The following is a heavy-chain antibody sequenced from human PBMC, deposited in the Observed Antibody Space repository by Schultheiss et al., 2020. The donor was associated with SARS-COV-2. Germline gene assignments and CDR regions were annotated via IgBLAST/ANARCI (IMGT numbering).Heavy chain of an antibody. J-gene: IGHJ5*02. D-gene: IGHD3-3*01. CDR1: GGSISSYY. V-gene: IGHV4-4*07. CDR3: AKGHDFWSAISPGPWFDP. Sequence: SETLSLTCTVSGGSISSYYWSWIRQPAGKGLEWIGRISTSGRTNYNPSLKSRVTISVDTSKNQFSLKLSSVTAADTAVYYCAKGHDFWSAISPGPWFDPWGQGTLVTVSS. CDR2: ISTSGRT.